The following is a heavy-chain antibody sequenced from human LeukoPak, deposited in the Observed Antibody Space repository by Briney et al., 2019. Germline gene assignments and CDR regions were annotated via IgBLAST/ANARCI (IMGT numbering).Heavy chain of an antibody. J-gene: IGHJ6*02. V-gene: IGHV1-46*01. CDR2: INPSGGST. CDR1: GYTFTSYY. CDR3: ARDSTAVVAATLDPYYYYGMDV. Sequence: GASVKVSCKASGYTFTSYYMHWVRQAPGQGLEWMGIINPSGGSTSYAQKFQGRVTMTRDTSTSTVYMELSSLRSEDTAVYYCARDSTAVVAATLDPYYYYGMDVWGQGTTVTVSS. D-gene: IGHD2-15*01.